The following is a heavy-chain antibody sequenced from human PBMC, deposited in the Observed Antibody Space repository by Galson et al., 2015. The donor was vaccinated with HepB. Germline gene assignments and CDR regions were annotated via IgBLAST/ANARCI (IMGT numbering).Heavy chain of an antibody. D-gene: IGHD6-13*01. Sequence: LRLSCAASGFTVSSNYMSWVRQAPGKGLEWVSVIYSGGSTYYADSVKGRFTISRHNSKNTLYLQMNSLRAEDAAVYYCACTSSSWYHYFDYWGQGTLVTVSS. CDR3: ACTSSSWYHYFDY. CDR2: IYSGGST. V-gene: IGHV3-53*04. J-gene: IGHJ4*02. CDR1: GFTVSSNY.